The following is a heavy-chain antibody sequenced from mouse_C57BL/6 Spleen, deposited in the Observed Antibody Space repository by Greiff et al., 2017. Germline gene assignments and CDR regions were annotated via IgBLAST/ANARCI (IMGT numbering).Heavy chain of an antibody. CDR3: ARSDYSNFYWYFDV. CDR1: GYTFTSYW. CDR2: IYPGSGST. J-gene: IGHJ1*03. D-gene: IGHD2-5*01. Sequence: QVQLQQSGAELVKPGASVKMSCKASGYTFTSYWITWVKQRPGQGLEWIGDIYPGSGSTNYNEKFKSKATLTVDTSSSTAYMQLSSLTTEDSAVYYCARSDYSNFYWYFDVWGTGTTVTVSS. V-gene: IGHV1-55*01.